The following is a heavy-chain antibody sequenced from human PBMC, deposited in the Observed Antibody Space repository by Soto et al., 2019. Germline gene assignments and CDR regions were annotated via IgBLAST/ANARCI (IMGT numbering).Heavy chain of an antibody. CDR2: IYYSGNT. CDR1: GGSTSSDNY. J-gene: IGHJ4*02. D-gene: IGHD3-16*01. V-gene: IGHV4-30-4*01. CDR3: AREGGESSDGLYYFDS. Sequence: SETLSLTCTVPGGSTSSDNYWRWIRQPPGKGLEWIGHIYYSGNTDYNPSLKSRLAISIDTSKNQFSLKLSSVTAADTAVYFCAREGGESSDGLYYFDSWGQGSLVTVSS.